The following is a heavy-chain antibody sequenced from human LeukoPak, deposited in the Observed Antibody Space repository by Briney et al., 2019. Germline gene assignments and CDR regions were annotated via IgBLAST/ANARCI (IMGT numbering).Heavy chain of an antibody. CDR2: IYTSGST. D-gene: IGHD2-2*01. Sequence: SETLSLTCTVSGGSISSGSYYWSWIRQPAGKGLEWIGRIYTSGSTNYNPSLKSRVTISLDTSKNQFSLKLSSVTAADTAVYYCAREPLVPAAQNDAFDIWGQGTMVTVSS. CDR1: GGSISSGSYY. J-gene: IGHJ3*02. CDR3: AREPLVPAAQNDAFDI. V-gene: IGHV4-61*02.